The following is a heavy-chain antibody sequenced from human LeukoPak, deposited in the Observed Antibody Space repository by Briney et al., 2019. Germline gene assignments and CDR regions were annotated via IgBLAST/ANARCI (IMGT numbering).Heavy chain of an antibody. D-gene: IGHD2-15*01. V-gene: IGHV4-59*01. CDR2: IYYSGST. CDR3: ARAYCSGGSCYRAFDY. CDR1: GGSISSYY. Sequence: PSETLSLTCTVSGGSISSYYWSWIRQPPGKGLEWTGYIYYSGSTNYNPSLKSRVTISVDTSKNQFSLKPSSVTAADTAVYYCARAYCSGGSCYRAFDYWGQGTLVTVSS. J-gene: IGHJ4*02.